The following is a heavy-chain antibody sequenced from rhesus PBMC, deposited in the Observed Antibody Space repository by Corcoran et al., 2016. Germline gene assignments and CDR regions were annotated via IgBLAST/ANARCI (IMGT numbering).Heavy chain of an antibody. Sequence: QVQLQESGPGLVKPSESLSLTCIVSGGSIRDSSSWNWIRQPPGKGLEWMGRIYGSGGSTSYNPSLKSRVTISKDTSKNQFSLKLSSVTAADTAVYYCARYYGSGYSYFDYWGQGVLVTVSS. CDR2: IYGSGGST. D-gene: IGHD3-28*01. CDR1: GGSIRDSSS. V-gene: IGHV4-92*01. J-gene: IGHJ4*01. CDR3: ARYYGSGYSYFDY.